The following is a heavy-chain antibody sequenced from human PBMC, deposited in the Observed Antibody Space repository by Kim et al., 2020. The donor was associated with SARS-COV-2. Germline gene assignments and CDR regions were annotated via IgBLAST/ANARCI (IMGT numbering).Heavy chain of an antibody. J-gene: IGHJ6*02. Sequence: GGSLRLSCAASGFTFSSYGMHWVRQAPGKGLEWVAVIWYDGSNKYYADYVKGRFTISRDNSKNTLYLQMNSLRAEDTAVYYCARDTRDYYGMDVWGQGTTVTVSS. CDR2: IWYDGSNK. V-gene: IGHV3-33*01. CDR3: ARDTRDYYGMDV. CDR1: GFTFSSYG.